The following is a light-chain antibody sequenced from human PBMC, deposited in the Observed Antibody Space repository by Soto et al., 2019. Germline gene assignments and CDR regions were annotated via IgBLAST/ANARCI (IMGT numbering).Light chain of an antibody. CDR3: QQYYSTPPT. Sequence: DIVMTQSPDSLAVSLGERATINCKSSQSVLYSSNNKNYLAWYQQKPGQPPQLLIYWASTRASGVPDRFSGTGSGTDFTLAISSLQAEDVAVYYCQQYYSTPPTFGGGTKVETK. CDR2: WAS. CDR1: QSVLYSSNNKNY. V-gene: IGKV4-1*01. J-gene: IGKJ4*01.